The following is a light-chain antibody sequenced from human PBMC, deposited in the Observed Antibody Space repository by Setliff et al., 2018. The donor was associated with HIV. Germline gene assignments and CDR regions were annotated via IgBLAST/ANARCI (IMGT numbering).Light chain of an antibody. CDR1: ATDVGNYES. Sequence: QSALTQPASVSGSPGQSITISCTGSATDVGNYESVSWYQHHPGEVPKLIIYDVNKRPSGISNRFSGSKTGNSASLTISGLHTEDEADYYCCSYVSGDTWIFGGGTKGTV. CDR2: DVN. V-gene: IGLV2-23*02. CDR3: CSYVSGDTWI. J-gene: IGLJ2*01.